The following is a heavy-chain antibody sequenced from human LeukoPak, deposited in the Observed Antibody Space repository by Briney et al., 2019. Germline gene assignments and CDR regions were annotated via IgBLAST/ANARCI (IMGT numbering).Heavy chain of an antibody. CDR1: GFTFSSYA. J-gene: IGHJ4*02. CDR2: IIGSGGST. V-gene: IGHV3-23*01. D-gene: IGHD2-2*01. CDR3: AISSSVY. Sequence: GGSLRLSCAASGFTFSSYAMTWVRQAPGKGLEWVSAIIGSGGSTYYADSVKGRFTISRGNSKNTLFLQMTSLRVEDTAVYYCAISSSVYWGQGTLVTVSS.